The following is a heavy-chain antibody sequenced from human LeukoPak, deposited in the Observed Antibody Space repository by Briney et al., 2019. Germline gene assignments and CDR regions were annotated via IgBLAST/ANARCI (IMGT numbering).Heavy chain of an antibody. J-gene: IGHJ4*02. Sequence: PGESLTLSCAVSGCTFSNNDMSWVSQAPAKGREWVSASSGYCVYTYYTDSVKGRFTISRDNSKNTLYLQMNSLRGDDTAVHYCAKDSSGSLGPGYCDHGGRETLFTVST. V-gene: IGHV3-23*01. CDR3: AKDSSGSLGPGYCDH. CDR1: GCTFSNND. D-gene: IGHD1-26*01. CDR2: SSGYCVYT.